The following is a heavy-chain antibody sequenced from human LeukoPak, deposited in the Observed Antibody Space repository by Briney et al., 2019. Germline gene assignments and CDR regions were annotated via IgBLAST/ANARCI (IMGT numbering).Heavy chain of an antibody. J-gene: IGHJ5*02. D-gene: IGHD2-21*01. V-gene: IGHV1-2*02. CDR2: INPNSGGT. Sequence: GASVKVSCKTSGYSFTDYYMHWGRQAPGQGLEWRGWINPNSGGTSSAQKFQGRVTMTRDTSITTVYMEVSWLSSDDTAIYYCARADRLHGGPYLIGPWGQGTLVTVSS. CDR3: ARADRLHGGPYLIGP. CDR1: GYSFTDYY.